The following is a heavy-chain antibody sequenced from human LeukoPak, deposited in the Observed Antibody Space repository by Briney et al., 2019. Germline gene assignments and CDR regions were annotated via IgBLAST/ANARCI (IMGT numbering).Heavy chain of an antibody. Sequence: PGGSLRLSCAASGFTFSSYAMSWVRQAPGKGLEWVSAISGSGGSTYYADSVEGRFTISRDNSKNTLYLQMNSLRAEDTAVYYCAKDLYYYVLSTDYWGQGTLVTVSS. D-gene: IGHD3-10*02. J-gene: IGHJ4*02. CDR3: AKDLYYYVLSTDY. CDR2: ISGSGGST. CDR1: GFTFSSYA. V-gene: IGHV3-23*01.